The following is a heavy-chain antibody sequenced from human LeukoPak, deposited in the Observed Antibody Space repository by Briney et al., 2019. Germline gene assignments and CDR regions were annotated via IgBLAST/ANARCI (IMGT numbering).Heavy chain of an antibody. D-gene: IGHD3-3*01. J-gene: IGHJ6*03. CDR3: ARDVYDFWSGYFRYYYMDV. CDR1: GNSLGDYY. V-gene: IGHV4-34*01. CDR2: INHSGST. Sequence: SETLSLTCTVSGNSLGDYYWSWIRQPAGKGLEWIGEINHSGSTNYNPSLKSRVTISVDTSKNQFSLKLSSVTAADTAVYYCARDVYDFWSGYFRYYYMDVWGKGTTVTVSS.